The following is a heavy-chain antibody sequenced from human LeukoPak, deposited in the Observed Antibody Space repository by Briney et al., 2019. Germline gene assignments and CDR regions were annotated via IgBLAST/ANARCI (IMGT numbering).Heavy chain of an antibody. CDR1: GFTVSSNY. J-gene: IGHJ4*02. Sequence: GGSLRLSCAASGFTVSSNYMSWVPQAPGKGLEWVSVIYSGGSTYYADSVKGRFTISRDNSKNTLYLQMNSLRAEDTAVYYCAKAFYPFYYYDSSGYYYPIDYWGQGTLVTVSS. V-gene: IGHV3-53*01. CDR3: AKAFYPFYYYDSSGYYYPIDY. D-gene: IGHD3-22*01. CDR2: IYSGGST.